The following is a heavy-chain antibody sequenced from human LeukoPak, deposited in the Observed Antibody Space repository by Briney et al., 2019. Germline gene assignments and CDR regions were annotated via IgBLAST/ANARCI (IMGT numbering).Heavy chain of an antibody. CDR3: AKESGTDSI. V-gene: IGHV3-9*01. J-gene: IGHJ3*02. D-gene: IGHD1-1*01. CDR1: GFTFDDYA. Sequence: GGSLRLSCAASGFTFDDYAWHWFRQAPGKGLEWVSGVSWNSGSIGYADSVKGRFTISRDNAQNSLYLQMNSLRAEDTALYYCAKESGTDSIWGQGTMVTVSS. CDR2: VSWNSGSI.